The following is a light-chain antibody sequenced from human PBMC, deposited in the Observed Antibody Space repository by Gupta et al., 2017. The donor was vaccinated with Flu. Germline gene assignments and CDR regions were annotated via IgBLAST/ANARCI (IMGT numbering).Light chain of an antibody. Sequence: QSALTQPASVSGSPGQSITLSCTGTSSDVGVYNYVSWYQHHPGKAPKLIIYDVNNRPSGVSNRFSGSKSGNTASLTISGLQAEDEADYYCSSYTSSSTLYVFGTGTKVTVL. CDR2: DVN. J-gene: IGLJ1*01. CDR1: SSDVGVYNY. CDR3: SSYTSSSTLYV. V-gene: IGLV2-14*03.